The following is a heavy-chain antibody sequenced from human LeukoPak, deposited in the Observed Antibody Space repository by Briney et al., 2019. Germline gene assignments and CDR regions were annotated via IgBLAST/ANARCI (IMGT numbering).Heavy chain of an antibody. J-gene: IGHJ3*02. CDR1: GYTFTGYY. CDR3: ARDEESRRDAFDI. V-gene: IGHV1-2*02. Sequence: EASVKVSCKVSGYTFTGYYMHWVRQAPGQGLEWMGWINPNSGGTNYAQKFQGRVTMTRDTSISTAYMELSRLRSDDTAVYYCARDEESRRDAFDIWGQGTMVTVSS. CDR2: INPNSGGT.